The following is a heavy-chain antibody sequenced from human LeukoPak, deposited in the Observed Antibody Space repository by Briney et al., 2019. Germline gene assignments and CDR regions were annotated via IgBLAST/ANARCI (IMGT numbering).Heavy chain of an antibody. D-gene: IGHD3-22*01. CDR3: ARASYYDSSATLPNWFDP. CDR1: GGTFSSYA. Sequence: ASVKVSCKASGGTFSSYAISWVRQAPGQGLEWMGGIIPIFGTANYAQKFQGRVTITTDESTSTAYMELSSLRSEDTAVYYCARASYYDSSATLPNWFDPWGQGTLVTVSS. CDR2: IIPIFGTA. J-gene: IGHJ5*02. V-gene: IGHV1-69*05.